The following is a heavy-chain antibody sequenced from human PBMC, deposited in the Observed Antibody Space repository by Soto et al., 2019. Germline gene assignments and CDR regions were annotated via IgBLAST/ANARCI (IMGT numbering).Heavy chain of an antibody. CDR1: GFTFGDYA. D-gene: IGHD5-12*01. J-gene: IGHJ3*02. Sequence: GGSLRLSCTASGFTFGDYAMSWFRQAPGKGLEWVGFIRSKAYGGTTEYAASVKGRFTISRDDSKSIAYLQMNSLKTEDTAVYYCTRDIVATIVAFDIWGQGTMVTVSS. CDR3: TRDIVATIVAFDI. CDR2: IRSKAYGGTT. V-gene: IGHV3-49*03.